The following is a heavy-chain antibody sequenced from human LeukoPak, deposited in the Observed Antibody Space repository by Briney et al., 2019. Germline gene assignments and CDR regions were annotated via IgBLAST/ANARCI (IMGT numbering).Heavy chain of an antibody. CDR3: AKEGNYGFWSGNGFDY. V-gene: IGHV3-48*03. CDR2: ISSSGSTI. CDR1: GFTFSSYE. Sequence: GGSLRLSCAASGFTFSSYEMNWVRQAPGKGLEWVSYISSSGSTIYYADSVKGRFTISRDNAKNSLYLQMNSLRAEDTAVYYCAKEGNYGFWSGNGFDYWGQGTLVTVSS. J-gene: IGHJ4*02. D-gene: IGHD3-3*01.